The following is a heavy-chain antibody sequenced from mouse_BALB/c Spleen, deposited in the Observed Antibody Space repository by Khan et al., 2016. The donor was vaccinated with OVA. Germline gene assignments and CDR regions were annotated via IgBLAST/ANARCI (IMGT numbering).Heavy chain of an antibody. CDR1: GYSFTAYY. V-gene: IGHV1-26*01. J-gene: IGHJ3*01. CDR2: INPNPYNI. Sequence: EVQLQESGPDLVKTGASVTISCKASGYSFTAYYMNWVRLSHGKSLECIGRINPNPYNINYNQRFKGKAILTVDTSSSTAYMELRSLTSEDSAVYFCARGYDFFAYWGQGTLVTVSA. CDR3: ARGYDFFAY. D-gene: IGHD2-14*01.